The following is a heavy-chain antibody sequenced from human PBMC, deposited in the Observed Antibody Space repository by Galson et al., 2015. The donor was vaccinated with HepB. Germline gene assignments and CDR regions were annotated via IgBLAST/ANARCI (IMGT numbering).Heavy chain of an antibody. V-gene: IGHV3-23*01. D-gene: IGHD3-3*02. J-gene: IGHJ4*02. CDR3: ATFPSPPTSIFRRVHIY. CDR2: IAGSGGST. Sequence: LRLSCAASGFTFNTHAXTWVRXAPGQGLEXXXGIAGSGGSTYYADSVKGRFTVSRDNSRNTLYQQMSSLRADDTATYYCATFPSPPTSIFRRVHIYWGQGTLVTVSS. CDR1: GFTFNTHA.